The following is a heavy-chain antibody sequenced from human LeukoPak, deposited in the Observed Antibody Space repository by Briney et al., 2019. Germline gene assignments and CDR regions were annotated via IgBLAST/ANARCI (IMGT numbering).Heavy chain of an antibody. CDR2: IWPGDSST. V-gene: IGHV5-51*01. J-gene: IGHJ4*03. D-gene: IGHD3-16*01. Sequence: GESLKISCKGSGYIFTNYWIGWVRQMPGKGLEWMAIIWPGDSSTRYSPSFQGQVTISADKSLSTAYLQWSSLKASGTAIYYFARHPPFNGGTGRPFDHWGPGNPVTVSS. CDR1: GYIFTNYW. CDR3: ARHPPFNGGTGRPFDH.